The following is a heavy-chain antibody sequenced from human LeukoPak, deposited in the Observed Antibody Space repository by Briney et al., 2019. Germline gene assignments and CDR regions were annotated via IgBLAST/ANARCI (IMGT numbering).Heavy chain of an antibody. J-gene: IGHJ6*02. D-gene: IGHD6-19*01. Sequence: ASVKVSCKASGYTFTSYDINWVRQATGQGLEWMGWINPNSGGTNYAQKFQGRVTMTRDTSISTAYMELSRLRSDDTAVYYCARNPIAVAGTAGYYGMDVWGQGTTVTVSS. V-gene: IGHV1-2*02. CDR2: INPNSGGT. CDR3: ARNPIAVAGTAGYYGMDV. CDR1: GYTFTSYD.